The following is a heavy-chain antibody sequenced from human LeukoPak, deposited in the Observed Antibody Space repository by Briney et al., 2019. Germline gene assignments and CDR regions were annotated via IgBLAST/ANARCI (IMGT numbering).Heavy chain of an antibody. CDR1: GGSISSGGYY. D-gene: IGHD2-2*02. J-gene: IGHJ4*02. V-gene: IGHV4-31*03. CDR3: ARTSRYCSSTSCYTDHFDY. Sequence: PSETLSLTCTVSGGSISSGGYYWSWIRQHPGKGLEWIGYIYYSGSTYYNSSLKSRVTISVDTSKNQFSLKLSSVTAADTAVYYCARTSRYCSSTSCYTDHFDYWGQGTLVTVSS. CDR2: IYYSGST.